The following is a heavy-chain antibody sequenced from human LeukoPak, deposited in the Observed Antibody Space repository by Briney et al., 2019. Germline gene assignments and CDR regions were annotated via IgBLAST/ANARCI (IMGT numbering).Heavy chain of an antibody. CDR1: GFTVSSNY. Sequence: GGSLRLSCAASGFTVSSNYMSWVRQAPGKGLEWVSSISSSSSYIYYADSVKGRFTISRDNAKNSLYLQMNSLRAEDTAVYYCARAVPSYWYFDLWGRGTLVTVSS. CDR2: ISSSSSYI. D-gene: IGHD2-2*01. V-gene: IGHV3-21*01. CDR3: ARAVPSYWYFDL. J-gene: IGHJ2*01.